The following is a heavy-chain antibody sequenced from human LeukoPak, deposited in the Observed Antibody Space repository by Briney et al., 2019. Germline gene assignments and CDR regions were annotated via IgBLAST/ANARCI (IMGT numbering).Heavy chain of an antibody. CDR2: IKPDGSEK. D-gene: IGHD1-26*01. Sequence: GGSLRLSCATSGLTFSSYWMGWVRQAPGKGLEWVANIKPDGSEKNYVDSVKGRFTISRDNAKNSLYLQMNSLRAEDTAVYYCARGGSHGYWGQGTLVTVSS. CDR1: GLTFSSYW. V-gene: IGHV3-7*01. J-gene: IGHJ4*02. CDR3: ARGGSHGY.